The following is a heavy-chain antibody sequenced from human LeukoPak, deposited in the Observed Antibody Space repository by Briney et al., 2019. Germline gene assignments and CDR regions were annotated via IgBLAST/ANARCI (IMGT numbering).Heavy chain of an antibody. CDR1: GYTFTNYY. V-gene: IGHV1-46*01. D-gene: IGHD6-13*01. CDR2: ISPSGGST. J-gene: IGHJ4*02. Sequence: GASVKVSCKASGYTFTNYYIHWVRQAPGQGLEWMGIISPSGGSTSYAQKFQGRVTMTRDTSISTAYMELSRLRSDDTAVYYCARDGNSSSWYNYWGQGTLVTISS. CDR3: ARDGNSSSWYNY.